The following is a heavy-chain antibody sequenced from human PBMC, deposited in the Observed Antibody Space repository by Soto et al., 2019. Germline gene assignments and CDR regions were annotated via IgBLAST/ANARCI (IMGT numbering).Heavy chain of an antibody. J-gene: IGHJ4*02. Sequence: EVHLVESGGGLVKPGESLTLSCAASGFSFSDAWMSWARQAPGKGLEWVGRIRSKGDGGTADYTVPVKGRFIISRDDSKNMVSLQMNNLKTEETAVYYCTTEGRDWGQGTLVTVSS. CDR1: GFSFSDAW. CDR2: IRSKGDGGTA. CDR3: TTEGRD. V-gene: IGHV3-15*01.